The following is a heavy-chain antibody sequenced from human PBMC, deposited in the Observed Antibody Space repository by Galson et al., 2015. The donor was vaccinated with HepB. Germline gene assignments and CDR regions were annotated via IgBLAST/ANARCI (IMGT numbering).Heavy chain of an antibody. D-gene: IGHD6-13*01. J-gene: IGHJ4*02. Sequence: SVKVSCKASGYAFSNFGITWLRQAPGQGLEWMGWTSTYNPDTNYAQKFQGRVTMTTDTSTSTAYMELRSLRSDDTALYYCARNWVGYGSSWYKLDFWGQGTLVTVSS. CDR3: ARNWVGYGSSWYKLDF. CDR2: TSTYNPDT. V-gene: IGHV1-18*04. CDR1: GYAFSNFG.